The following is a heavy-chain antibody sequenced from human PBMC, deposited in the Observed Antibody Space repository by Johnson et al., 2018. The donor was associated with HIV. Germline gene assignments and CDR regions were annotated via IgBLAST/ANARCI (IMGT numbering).Heavy chain of an antibody. CDR2: INWNGGST. Sequence: VQLVESGGGVVRPGGSQRLSCAASGFIFDDYGMSWVRQAPGKGLEWVSSINWNGGSTGYGDSVKGRFTISRDNTKNSLYLHMSSLRADDTAVYYCARDKGRGAFDIWGQGTVVTVSS. V-gene: IGHV3-20*04. D-gene: IGHD3-10*01. CDR3: ARDKGRGAFDI. J-gene: IGHJ3*02. CDR1: GFIFDDYG.